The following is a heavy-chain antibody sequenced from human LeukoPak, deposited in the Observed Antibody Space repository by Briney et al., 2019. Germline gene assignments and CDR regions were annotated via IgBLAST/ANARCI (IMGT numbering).Heavy chain of an antibody. CDR1: GFTFSTYC. Sequence: GGSLRLSCAASGFTFSTYCMHWVRQAPGKGPMWVSRICPDGTVTNYADSVKARFIISRDNARNTVYLQMNSLRVEDTAVYYCVRDFRSADYWGQGTLVTISS. CDR3: VRDFRSADY. V-gene: IGHV3-74*01. CDR2: ICPDGTVT. J-gene: IGHJ4*02.